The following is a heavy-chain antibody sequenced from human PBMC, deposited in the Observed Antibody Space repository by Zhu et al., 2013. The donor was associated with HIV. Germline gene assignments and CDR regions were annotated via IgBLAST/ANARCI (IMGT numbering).Heavy chain of an antibody. Sequence: QVQLQESGPGLVKPSETLSLTCTVSGGSISSSSYYWGWIRQPPGKGLEWIGSIYYSGSTYYNPSLKSRVTISVDTSKNQFSLKLSSVTAADTAVYYCARLPSEGEDYGEENNWFDPWGQGTLGHRLL. J-gene: IGHJ5*02. D-gene: IGHD4-17*01. CDR3: ARLPSEGEDYGEENNWFDP. V-gene: IGHV4-39*07. CDR1: GGSISSSSYY. CDR2: IYYSGST.